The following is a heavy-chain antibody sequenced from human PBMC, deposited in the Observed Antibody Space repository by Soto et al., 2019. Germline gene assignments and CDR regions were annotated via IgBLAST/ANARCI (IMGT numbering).Heavy chain of an antibody. D-gene: IGHD5-18*01. CDR1: GGIFTNNA. CDR2: VIPLFDTA. Sequence: QVQVVQSGAEVKKPGSSVKVSCKVSGGIFTNNAISWVRQAPGQGLEWLGGVIPLFDTAYYAQIFRGRLRISTDVATTTAYMELSGLTSADTAVYFCATGGHNDGYNFYLGMDVWGQGTTGTVS. CDR3: ATGGHNDGYNFYLGMDV. V-gene: IGHV1-69*01. J-gene: IGHJ6*02.